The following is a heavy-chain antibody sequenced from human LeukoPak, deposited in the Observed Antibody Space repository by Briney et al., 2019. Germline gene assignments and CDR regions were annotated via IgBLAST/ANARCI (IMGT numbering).Heavy chain of an antibody. CDR1: NYTFTSYG. J-gene: IGHJ6*02. CDR3: ARDDDGMDV. V-gene: IGHV1-2*02. Sequence: ASVKVSCKASNYTFTSYGINWVRQAPGQGLEWMGWINPKSGGTNYAQKFQGRVTMTRDTSISTAYMELSRLTSDDTAVYYCARDDDGMDVWGQGTTVTVSS. CDR2: INPKSGGT.